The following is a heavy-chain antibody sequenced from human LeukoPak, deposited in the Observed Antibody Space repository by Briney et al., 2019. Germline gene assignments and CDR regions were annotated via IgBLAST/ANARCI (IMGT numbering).Heavy chain of an antibody. CDR2: TYPGDSNT. V-gene: IGHV5-51*01. Sequence: GESLKISCKGSGYSFTNNWIGWVRQMPGKGLEWMGITYPGDSNTRYSPSFQGRVTISADKPISSAYLQWSSLKASDTAMYYCVRSPACSSGTCYPNWFDPWGQGTLVTVSS. CDR1: GYSFTNNW. CDR3: VRSPACSSGTCYPNWFDP. D-gene: IGHD2-15*01. J-gene: IGHJ5*02.